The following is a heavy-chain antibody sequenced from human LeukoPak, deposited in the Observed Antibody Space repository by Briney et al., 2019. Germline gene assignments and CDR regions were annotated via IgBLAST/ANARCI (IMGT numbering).Heavy chain of an antibody. D-gene: IGHD5-12*01. V-gene: IGHV4-59*01. CDR2: ISYSGST. J-gene: IGHJ5*02. CDR1: GGSISSYY. Sequence: SETLSLTCTVSGGSISSYYWSWIRQPPGKGLEWIGYISYSGSTNYNASLKSRVTISVDTSKNQFSLKLSSVTAADTAVYYCARDGRGYSGYDSEYNWFDPWGQGTLVTVSS. CDR3: ARDGRGYSGYDSEYNWFDP.